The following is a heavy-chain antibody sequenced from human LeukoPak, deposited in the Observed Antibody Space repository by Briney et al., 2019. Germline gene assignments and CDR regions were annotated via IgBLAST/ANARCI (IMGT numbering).Heavy chain of an antibody. CDR1: GFTFSNYG. D-gene: IGHD4-17*01. Sequence: PGTSLRLPCVASGFTFSNYGMHWVRQAPGKGLEWVAVIWYDGSNKYYADSVKGRFTISRDNSKNTLYLQMNSLRAEDTAMYYCARVSFGDYAFDYWGQGTLVTVSS. V-gene: IGHV3-33*08. J-gene: IGHJ4*02. CDR2: IWYDGSNK. CDR3: ARVSFGDYAFDY.